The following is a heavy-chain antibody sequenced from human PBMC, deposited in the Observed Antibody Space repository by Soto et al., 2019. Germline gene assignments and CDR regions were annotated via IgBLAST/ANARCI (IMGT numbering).Heavy chain of an antibody. J-gene: IGHJ4*02. Sequence: SETLSLTCTVSGGSISSSSYYWGWIRQSPGKGLEWIGSIYYSGSTYHNPSLKSRVAISVDTSKNQFSLKLSSVTAADTAVYYCARHPTANYFDYWGQGTLVTVSS. CDR2: IYYSGST. CDR1: GGSISSSSYY. CDR3: ARHPTANYFDY. D-gene: IGHD5-18*01. V-gene: IGHV4-39*01.